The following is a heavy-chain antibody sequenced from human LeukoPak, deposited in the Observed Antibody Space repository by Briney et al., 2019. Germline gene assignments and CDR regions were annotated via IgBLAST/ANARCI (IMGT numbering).Heavy chain of an antibody. V-gene: IGHV3-23*01. CDR1: GFTFSSYG. D-gene: IGHD2-15*01. CDR2: ISGSGGST. J-gene: IGHJ3*02. CDR3: ARHRSGGSQDDAFDI. Sequence: GGSLRLSCAAPGFTFSSYGMSWVRQAPGKGLEWVSAISGSGGSTYYADSVKGRFTISRDNSKNTLYLQMNSLRAEDTAVYYCARHRSGGSQDDAFDIWGQGTMVTVSS.